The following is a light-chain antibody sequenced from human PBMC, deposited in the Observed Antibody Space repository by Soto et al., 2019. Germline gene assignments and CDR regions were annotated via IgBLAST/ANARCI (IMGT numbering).Light chain of an antibody. J-gene: IGKJ1*01. CDR2: AAS. CDR3: QQSYSTPTWT. CDR1: QSISSW. Sequence: DIQLTHSPATLSASIGDRVTITCRASQSISSWLAWYQQKPGKAPKLLIYAASSLQSGVPSRFSGSGSGTDFTLTISSLQPEDFATYYCQQSYSTPTWTFGQGTKVDIK. V-gene: IGKV1-39*01.